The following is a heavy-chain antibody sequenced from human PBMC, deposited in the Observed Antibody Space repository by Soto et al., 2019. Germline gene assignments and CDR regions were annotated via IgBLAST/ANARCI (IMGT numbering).Heavy chain of an antibody. Sequence: PGGSLRLSCAASGFTFSNAWMNWVRQAPGKGLEWVGRIKSKTDGGTTDYAAPVKGRFTISRDDSKNTLYLQMNSLKTEDTAVYYCTTSAVYYILTGYLPTLGMDFWGQGTTVTVSS. V-gene: IGHV3-15*07. D-gene: IGHD3-9*01. CDR1: GFTFSNAW. CDR3: TTSAVYYILTGYLPTLGMDF. J-gene: IGHJ6*02. CDR2: IKSKTDGGTT.